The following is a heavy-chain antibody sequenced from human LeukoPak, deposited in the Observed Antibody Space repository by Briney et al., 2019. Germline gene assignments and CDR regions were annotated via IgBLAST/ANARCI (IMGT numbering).Heavy chain of an antibody. V-gene: IGHV1-69*13. Sequence: SVKVSCKASGGTFSSYAISWVRQAPGQGLEWMGGIIPIFGTANYAQKFQGRVTITADESTSTAYMELSSLRSEDTAVYYCARGVKKMATRSGAAFDIWGQGTMVTVSS. D-gene: IGHD5-24*01. CDR1: GGTFSSYA. J-gene: IGHJ3*02. CDR3: ARGVKKMATRSGAAFDI. CDR2: IIPIFGTA.